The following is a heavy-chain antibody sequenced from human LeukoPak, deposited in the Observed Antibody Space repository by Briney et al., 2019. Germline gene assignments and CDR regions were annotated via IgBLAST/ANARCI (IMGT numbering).Heavy chain of an antibody. CDR3: ARDKIVGATNFDY. J-gene: IGHJ4*02. D-gene: IGHD1-26*01. CDR1: GFTFSSYA. Sequence: GGSLRLSCSASGFTFSSYAMHWVRQAPGKGPEYVSAISSNGGSTYYADSVKGRFTISRDNSKNTLYLQMSSLRAEDTAVYYCARDKIVGATNFDYWGQGTLVTVSS. CDR2: ISSNGGST. V-gene: IGHV3-64D*06.